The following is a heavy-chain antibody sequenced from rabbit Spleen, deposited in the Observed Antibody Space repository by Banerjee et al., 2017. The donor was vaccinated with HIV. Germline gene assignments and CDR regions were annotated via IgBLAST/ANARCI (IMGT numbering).Heavy chain of an antibody. CDR3: ARDLAGVIGWNFNL. V-gene: IGHV1S7*01. Sequence: QLVESGGGLVTLGGSLKLSCKASGIDFSSFGISWVRQAPGKGLEWIAYIYAAKGSTDYASWVNGRFTISSDNAQNTLYLQLSSLTVADTATYFCARDLAGVIGWNFNLWGQGTLVTVS. CDR1: GIDFSSFG. D-gene: IGHD4-1*01. CDR2: IYAAKGST. J-gene: IGHJ4*01.